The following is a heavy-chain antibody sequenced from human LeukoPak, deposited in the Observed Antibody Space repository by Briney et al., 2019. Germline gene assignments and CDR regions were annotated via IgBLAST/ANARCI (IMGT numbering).Heavy chain of an antibody. CDR1: GFTFSIYG. V-gene: IGHV3-21*05. CDR3: ARDLVRGAAAGTASGY. Sequence: PGGSLRLSCAASGFTFSIYGMNWVRQAPGKGLEWISYISGNSDYIYQADSVKGRFFISRDNAQDSLYLHMNSLRAEDTAVYYCARDLVRGAAAGTASGYWGQGTLVTVSS. J-gene: IGHJ4*02. CDR2: ISGNSDYI. D-gene: IGHD6-13*01.